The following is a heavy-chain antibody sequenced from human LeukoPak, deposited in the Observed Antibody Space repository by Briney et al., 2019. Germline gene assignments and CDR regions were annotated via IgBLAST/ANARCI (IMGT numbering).Heavy chain of an antibody. D-gene: IGHD3-9*01. CDR2: INPNSGGT. CDR3: ARDRRYFDWLLTPDAFDI. V-gene: IGHV1-2*02. Sequence: ASVKVSCKASGYTFTGYYMHWVRQAPGQGLEWMGWINPNSGGTNYAQKFQGRVTMTRDTSISTAYMELSRLRSDDTAVYYCARDRRYFDWLLTPDAFDIWGQGTMVTVSS. J-gene: IGHJ3*02. CDR1: GYTFTGYY.